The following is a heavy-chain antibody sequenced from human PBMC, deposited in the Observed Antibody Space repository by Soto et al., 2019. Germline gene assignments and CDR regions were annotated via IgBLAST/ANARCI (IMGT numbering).Heavy chain of an antibody. CDR1: GGTFSSYA. CDR3: ARVIGIAAAGFGWFDP. V-gene: IGHV1-69*01. J-gene: IGHJ5*02. Sequence: QVQLVQSGAEVKKPGSSVKVSCKASGGTFSSYAISWVRQAPGHGLEWMGGIIPIFGTANYAQKFQGRVTITADESTSTAYVELSSLRSEDTAVYYCARVIGIAAAGFGWFDPWGQGTLVTVSP. D-gene: IGHD6-13*01. CDR2: IIPIFGTA.